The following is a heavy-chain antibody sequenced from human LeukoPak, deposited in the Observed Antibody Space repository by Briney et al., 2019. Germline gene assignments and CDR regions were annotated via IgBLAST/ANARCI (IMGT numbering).Heavy chain of an antibody. V-gene: IGHV3-9*03. CDR2: ISWNSGSI. CDR1: GFTFDDYA. CDR3: AKGYCSSTSCYFDY. J-gene: IGHJ4*02. D-gene: IGHD2-2*01. Sequence: PGRSLRLSCAASGFTFDDYAMHWVRQAPGKGLKWVSGISWNSGSIGYADSVKGRFTISRDNAKNSLYLQMNSLRAEDMALYYCAKGYCSSTSCYFDYWGQGTLVTVSS.